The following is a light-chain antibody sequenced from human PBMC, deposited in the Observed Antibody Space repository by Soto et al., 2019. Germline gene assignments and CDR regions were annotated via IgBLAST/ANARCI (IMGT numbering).Light chain of an antibody. CDR3: SSYTSDSSSV. Sequence: QSPLTQPASVSGSRGQSITISCTGTISDVGIYDYVSWYQQHPGKAPQLMIYAVSNRPSGVSNRFSASKSGNTASLFISGLQAEDEADYYCSSYTSDSSSVFGSGTKVTVL. CDR1: ISDVGIYDY. J-gene: IGLJ1*01. CDR2: AVS. V-gene: IGLV2-14*01.